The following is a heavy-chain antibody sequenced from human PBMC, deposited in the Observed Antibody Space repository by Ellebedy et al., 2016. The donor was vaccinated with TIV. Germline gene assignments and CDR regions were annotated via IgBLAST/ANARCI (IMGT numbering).Heavy chain of an antibody. CDR3: ARSLWFGELEWFDP. V-gene: IGHV1-69*13. CDR1: GGTFSSYA. CDR2: IIPIFGTA. J-gene: IGHJ5*02. Sequence: SVKVSXXASGGTFSSYAISWVRQAPGQGLEWMGGIIPIFGTANYAQKFQGRVTITADESTSTAYMELSSLRSEDTAVYYCARSLWFGELEWFDPWGQGTLVTVSS. D-gene: IGHD3-10*01.